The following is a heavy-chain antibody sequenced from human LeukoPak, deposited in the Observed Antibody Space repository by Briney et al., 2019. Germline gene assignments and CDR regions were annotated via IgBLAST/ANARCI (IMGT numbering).Heavy chain of an antibody. Sequence: GASLRLSCAASGFTFSSYAMSWVRQAPGKGLEWVSAISGSGGSTYYADSVKGRFTISRDNSKNTLYLQMNSLRAGDTAVYYCAKDCSGGSCLDYWGQGTLVTVSS. CDR1: GFTFSSYA. CDR2: ISGSGGST. D-gene: IGHD2-15*01. V-gene: IGHV3-23*01. J-gene: IGHJ4*02. CDR3: AKDCSGGSCLDY.